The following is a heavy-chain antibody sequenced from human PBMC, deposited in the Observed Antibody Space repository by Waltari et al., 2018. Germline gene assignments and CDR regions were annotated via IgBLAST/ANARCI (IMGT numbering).Heavy chain of an antibody. Sequence: QVQLVQSGAEVKKPGSSVTVSCKASGGTFSSYTISCVRQAPGQGLDWMGRIIPILGIANYAQKFQGRVTITADKSTSTAYMELSSLRSEDTAVYYCARDSYNWNDFYYGMDVWGQGTTVTVSS. CDR1: GGTFSSYT. J-gene: IGHJ6*02. CDR2: IIPILGIA. D-gene: IGHD1-20*01. CDR3: ARDSYNWNDFYYGMDV. V-gene: IGHV1-69*08.